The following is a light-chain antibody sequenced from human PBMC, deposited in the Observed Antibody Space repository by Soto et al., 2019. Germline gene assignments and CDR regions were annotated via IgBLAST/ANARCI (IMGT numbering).Light chain of an antibody. CDR2: DVS. Sequence: QSALTQPRSVSGSPGQSVTISCTGTSSDVGGYNSVSWYQHHPGKAPKLMIYDVSKRPSGVPDRFSGSKSGNTASLTISGLQAEDEADYYCCSYVGSSTLVFGGGTKVTVL. CDR3: CSYVGSSTLV. V-gene: IGLV2-11*01. J-gene: IGLJ3*02. CDR1: SSDVGGYNS.